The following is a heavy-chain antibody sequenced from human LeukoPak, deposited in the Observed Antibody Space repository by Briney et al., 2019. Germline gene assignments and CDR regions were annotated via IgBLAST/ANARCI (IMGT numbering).Heavy chain of an antibody. D-gene: IGHD3-3*01. V-gene: IGHV1-8*03. J-gene: IGHJ5*02. Sequence: ASVKVSCKASGYTFTSYGISWVRQATGQGLEWMGWMNPNSGNTGYAQKFQGRVTITRNTSISTAYMELSSLRSEDTAVYYCARQGWKSTYYDFWSGYYGYWFDPWGQGTLVTVSS. CDR1: GYTFTSYG. CDR3: ARQGWKSTYYDFWSGYYGYWFDP. CDR2: MNPNSGNT.